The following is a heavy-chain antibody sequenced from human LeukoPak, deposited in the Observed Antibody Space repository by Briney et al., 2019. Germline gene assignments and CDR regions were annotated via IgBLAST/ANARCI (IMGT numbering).Heavy chain of an antibody. J-gene: IGHJ4*02. CDR2: INPNTGGT. CDR1: GYTFTVYY. V-gene: IGHV1-2*06. CDR3: AREATADYFDY. Sequence: ASVKVSCKASGYTFTVYYIHWVRQAPGQGLEWMGRINPNTGGTIYAQKFQGRVTMTRDTSISTPYMELSRLTSDDTAVYFCAREATADYFDYWGQGTLVTVSS. D-gene: IGHD6-13*01.